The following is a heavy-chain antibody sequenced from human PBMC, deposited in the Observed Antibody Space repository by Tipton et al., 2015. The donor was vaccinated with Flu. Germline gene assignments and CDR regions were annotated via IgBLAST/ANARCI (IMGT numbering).Heavy chain of an antibody. CDR2: INQSGSEK. V-gene: IGHV3-7*01. CDR1: GFPFSNFW. CDR3: ARFAGGP. Sequence: PLRLSCAASGFPFSNFWMHWVRQTPGKGLEWVAHINQSGSEKGYVDSVKGRFTISRDNAKNSLYLQMNSLRVEDTAFYYCARFAGGPWGQGTLVTVSS. J-gene: IGHJ5*02. D-gene: IGHD3-16*01.